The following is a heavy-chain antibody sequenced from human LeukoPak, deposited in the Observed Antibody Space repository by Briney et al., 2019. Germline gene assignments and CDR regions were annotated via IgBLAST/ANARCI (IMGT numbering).Heavy chain of an antibody. J-gene: IGHJ4*02. Sequence: PGGSLRLSCAASGFTFSTYSMNWVRQAPGKGLEWVSSISSSSSYIYYADSVKGRFTISRDNAKNPLYLQMNSLRAEDTAVYYCARARSGNFDYWGQGTLVTVSS. CDR3: ARARSGNFDY. D-gene: IGHD3-10*01. CDR1: GFTFSTYS. V-gene: IGHV3-21*01. CDR2: ISSSSSYI.